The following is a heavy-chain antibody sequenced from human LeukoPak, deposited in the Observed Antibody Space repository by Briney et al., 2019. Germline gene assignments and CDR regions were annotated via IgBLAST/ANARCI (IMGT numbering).Heavy chain of an antibody. V-gene: IGHV4-38-2*02. CDR1: GYSINSGYT. CDR3: ARSYYDSSATIFGVVTTYYYYYMDV. D-gene: IGHD3-3*01. Sequence: SETLSLTCTVSGYSINSGYTWGWIRQPPGKGLEWIGNIYHSGGTYYNPSLTSRVTISVDTSKNQFSLKLSSVTAADTAVYYCARSYYDSSATIFGVVTTYYYYYMDVWGKGTTVTVSS. J-gene: IGHJ6*03. CDR2: IYHSGGT.